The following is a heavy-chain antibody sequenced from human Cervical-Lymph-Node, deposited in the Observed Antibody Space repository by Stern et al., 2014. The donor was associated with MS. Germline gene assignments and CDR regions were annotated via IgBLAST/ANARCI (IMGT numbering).Heavy chain of an antibody. J-gene: IGHJ3*02. V-gene: IGHV1-24*01. CDR3: AGGGGTIDI. D-gene: IGHD1-26*01. Sequence: VQLLESGAEVKKPGVSVKVSCKVSGYSLSEISMHWVRQAPGKGLEWMGGFDTENDETVYAQNFQGRLTMTEDTSTDTAYMELSSLRSEDTAVYYCAGGGGTIDIWGQGTPVIVSS. CDR2: FDTENDET. CDR1: GYSLSEIS.